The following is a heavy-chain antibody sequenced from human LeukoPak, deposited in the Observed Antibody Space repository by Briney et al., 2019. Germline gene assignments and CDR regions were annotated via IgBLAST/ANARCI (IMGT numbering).Heavy chain of an antibody. CDR1: GFTFSSYS. D-gene: IGHD3-3*01. V-gene: IGHV3-21*01. CDR2: ISSSSSYI. J-gene: IGHJ4*02. Sequence: GGSLRLSCAASGFTFSSYSMNWVRQAPGKGLEWVSSISSSSSYIYYANSVKGRFTISRDNSKNTLYLQMNSLRAEDTAVYYCAKDVGDFWSGYHYFDYWGQGTLVTVSS. CDR3: AKDVGDFWSGYHYFDY.